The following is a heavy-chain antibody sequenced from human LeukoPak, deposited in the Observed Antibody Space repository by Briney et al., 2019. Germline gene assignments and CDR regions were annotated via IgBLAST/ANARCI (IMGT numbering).Heavy chain of an antibody. CDR1: GFTFSSYA. D-gene: IGHD5-24*01. J-gene: IGHJ4*02. CDR3: AKADGYNFLGYFDY. V-gene: IGHV3-23*01. Sequence: PGGSLRLSCAASGFTFSSYAMSWVRQAPGKGLEWVSAISGSGGSTYYADSVRGRFTISRDNSENTLYLQMDSLRAEDTAVYYCAKADGYNFLGYFDYWGQGTLVTVSS. CDR2: ISGSGGST.